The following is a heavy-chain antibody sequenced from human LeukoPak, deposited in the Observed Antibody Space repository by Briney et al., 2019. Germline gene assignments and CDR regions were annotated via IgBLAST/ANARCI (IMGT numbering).Heavy chain of an antibody. CDR3: AKAFYYYDSSGFMDY. D-gene: IGHD3-22*01. J-gene: IGHJ4*02. CDR1: GFTFDDYA. V-gene: IGHV3-9*01. Sequence: GGSLRLSCAASGFTFDDYAMLWVRQAPGKGLEWVSGISWNSGSIGYADSVKGRFTISRDNAKNSLYLQMNSLRAEDTALYYCAKAFYYYDSSGFMDYWGQGTLVTVSS. CDR2: ISWNSGSI.